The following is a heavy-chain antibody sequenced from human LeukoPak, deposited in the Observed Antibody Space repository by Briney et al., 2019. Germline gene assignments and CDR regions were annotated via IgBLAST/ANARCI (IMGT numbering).Heavy chain of an antibody. CDR2: IYYSGST. CDR3: ARSRRSFDY. CDR1: GGSININTYY. J-gene: IGHJ4*02. V-gene: IGHV4-39*07. Sequence: SETLSLTCTVSGGSININTYYWGWIRQPPGKGLEWIGSIYYSGSTYYNPSLKSRVTISVDTSKNQFSLKLSSVTAADTAVYYCARSRRSFDYWGQGTLVTVSS.